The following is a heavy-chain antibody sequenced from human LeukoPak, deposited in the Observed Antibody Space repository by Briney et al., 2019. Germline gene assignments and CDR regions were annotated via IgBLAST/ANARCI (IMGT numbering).Heavy chain of an antibody. J-gene: IGHJ6*03. CDR1: GFTFSSYG. CDR2: IRYDGSNK. CDR3: AKDPRDIVVVPAAARGGYYYYYMDV. V-gene: IGHV3-30*02. Sequence: GGSLRLSCAASGFTFSSYGMHWVRQAPGKGLEWVAFIRYDGSNKYYADSVKGRFTISRDNSKNTLYLQMNSLRAEDTAVYYCAKDPRDIVVVPAAARGGYYYYYMDVWGKGTTVTVSS. D-gene: IGHD2-2*01.